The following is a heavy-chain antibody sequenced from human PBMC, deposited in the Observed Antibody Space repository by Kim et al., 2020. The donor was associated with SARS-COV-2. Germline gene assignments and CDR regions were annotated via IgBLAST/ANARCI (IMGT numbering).Heavy chain of an antibody. CDR2: INHSGKT. CDR1: SGSFTDFH. D-gene: IGHD3-22*01. CDR3: ASSRDGSGFYSGFSQY. V-gene: IGHV4-34*01. J-gene: IGHJ4*02. Sequence: SETLSLTCLVSSGSFTDFHWSWIRQSPGKGLECIAEINHSGKTKYNPSLRDRVTISVDASKRQFSLKLTSVTVADTAVYYCASSRDGSGFYSGFSQYWGQGTVVAVSS.